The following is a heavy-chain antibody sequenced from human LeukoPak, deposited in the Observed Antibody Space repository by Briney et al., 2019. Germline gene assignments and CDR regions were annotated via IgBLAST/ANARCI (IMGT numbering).Heavy chain of an antibody. D-gene: IGHD5-24*01. V-gene: IGHV4-34*01. CDR3: ARGATISETGYFDF. CDR1: CGSFSRYY. Sequence: KASETLSLICAVYCGSFSRYYWGWIRQSPGRGLEWIAEIVHLVDTNYNPPVKSRVPISVDTPKTQLSLKKTSLSAADTLLFYCARGATISETGYFDFWGQGTLVTLSS. CDR2: IVHLVDT. J-gene: IGHJ4*03.